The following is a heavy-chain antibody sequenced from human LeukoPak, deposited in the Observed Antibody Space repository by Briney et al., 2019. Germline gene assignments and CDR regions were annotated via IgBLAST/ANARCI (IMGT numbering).Heavy chain of an antibody. D-gene: IGHD3/OR15-3a*01. CDR1: VYTFTGKF. J-gene: IGHJ4*02. Sequence: ASVKVSCKPSVYTFTGKFIHWVRQAPGRGLEWMGWIDPNSGGTDYAQKFQGRVTMNRDTYIATAYMDLSRLISDDTAVYYCARDREGLAYFDFWGQGTLVTVSS. CDR3: ARDREGLAYFDF. CDR2: IDPNSGGT. V-gene: IGHV1-2*02.